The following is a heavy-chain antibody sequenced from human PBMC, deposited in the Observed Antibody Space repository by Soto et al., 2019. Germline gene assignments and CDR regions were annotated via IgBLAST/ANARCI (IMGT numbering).Heavy chain of an antibody. Sequence: PGGSLRLSCVGSGFTFSAYWMTWVRQAPGKGLEWTANIRQDGNKKNYVDSVKGRFTISRDNAKNSVFLQMNNLRVEDSAIYYWVRDWSSEGDFWGQGILVTVS. J-gene: IGHJ4*02. CDR1: GFTFSAYW. D-gene: IGHD3-3*01. V-gene: IGHV3-7*05. CDR2: IRQDGNKK. CDR3: VRDWSSEGDF.